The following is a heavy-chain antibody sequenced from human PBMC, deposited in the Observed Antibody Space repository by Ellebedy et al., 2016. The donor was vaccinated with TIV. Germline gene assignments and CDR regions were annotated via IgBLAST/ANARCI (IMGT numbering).Heavy chain of an antibody. CDR1: GFTFSSYS. J-gene: IGHJ6*03. CDR3: ARAVIREVSYYYYYMDV. D-gene: IGHD2-21*01. Sequence: GESLKISXAASGFTFSSYSMNWVRQAPGKGLEWVSSISSSSSYIYYADSVKGRFTISRDNAKNSLYLQMNSLRAEDTAVYYCARAVIREVSYYYYYMDVWGKGTTVTVSS. V-gene: IGHV3-21*01. CDR2: ISSSSSYI.